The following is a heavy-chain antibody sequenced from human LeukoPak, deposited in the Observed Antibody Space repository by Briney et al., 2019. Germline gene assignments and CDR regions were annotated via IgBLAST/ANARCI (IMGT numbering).Heavy chain of an antibody. CDR2: IYYSGST. CDR3: ARTVATIPPEPFDY. D-gene: IGHD5-24*01. CDR1: GGSISSSSYY. J-gene: IGHJ4*02. Sequence: SETLSLTCTVSGGSISSSSYYWGWIRQPPGKGLEWIGSIYYSGSTYYNPSLKSRVTISVDTSKNQFSLKLSSVTAADTAVYYCARTVATIPPEPFDYWGQGTLVTVSS. V-gene: IGHV4-39*01.